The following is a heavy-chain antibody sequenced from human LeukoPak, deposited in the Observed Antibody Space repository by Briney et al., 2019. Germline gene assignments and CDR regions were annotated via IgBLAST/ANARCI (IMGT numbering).Heavy chain of an antibody. D-gene: IGHD6-13*01. CDR1: GGSVSNYW. Sequence: SETLSLTCTVSGGSVSNYWWSWIRQPPGKGLEWIGYVFDSGSTNYNPSLKSRVTISVDTSKKQFSLKLSSVTAADTAVYYCARGYSSSWNYFDYWGQGTLVTVSS. V-gene: IGHV4-59*02. CDR2: VFDSGST. CDR3: ARGYSSSWNYFDY. J-gene: IGHJ4*02.